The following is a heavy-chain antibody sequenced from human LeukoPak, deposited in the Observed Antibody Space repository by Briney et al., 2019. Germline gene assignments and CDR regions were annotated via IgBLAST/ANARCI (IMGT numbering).Heavy chain of an antibody. J-gene: IGHJ3*02. D-gene: IGHD3-22*01. Sequence: PSETLSLTSAVSGGSISSGGYSWSWIRQPPGKGLEWIGYIYHSGSTYYNPSLNSRVTISADRSKNQFSLKLSSVTAADTAVYYCARSAYYDSSRDAFDIWGQGTMVTVSS. CDR1: GGSISSGGYS. CDR3: ARSAYYDSSRDAFDI. V-gene: IGHV4-30-2*01. CDR2: IYHSGST.